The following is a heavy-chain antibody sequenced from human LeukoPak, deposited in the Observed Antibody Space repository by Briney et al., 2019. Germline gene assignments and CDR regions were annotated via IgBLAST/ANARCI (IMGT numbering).Heavy chain of an antibody. D-gene: IGHD2-2*01. J-gene: IGHJ4*02. CDR3: ARSPSLYQLRIDY. CDR1: GGTFSSYA. Sequence: SVKVSCKASGGTFSSYAISWVRQAPGQGLEWMGGIIPIFGTANYAQKSQGRVTITTDESTSTAYMELSSLRSEDTAVYYCARSPSLYQLRIDYWGQGTLVTVSS. CDR2: IIPIFGTA. V-gene: IGHV1-69*05.